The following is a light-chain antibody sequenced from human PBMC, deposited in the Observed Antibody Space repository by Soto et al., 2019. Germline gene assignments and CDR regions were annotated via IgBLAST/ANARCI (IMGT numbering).Light chain of an antibody. CDR2: GAS. J-gene: IGKJ1*01. V-gene: IGKV3-20*01. Sequence: EIVLTQSPGTLSLSPGERATLSCRASQSVSSSYLAWYQQKPGQAPRLLIYGASSRVTGIPDRLSGSGSGTDFTLTISSLEPEDFAVYYCQQYGSSPRTFGQGTKVDIK. CDR1: QSVSSSY. CDR3: QQYGSSPRT.